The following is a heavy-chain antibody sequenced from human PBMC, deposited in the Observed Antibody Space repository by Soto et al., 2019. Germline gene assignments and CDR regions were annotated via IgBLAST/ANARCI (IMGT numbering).Heavy chain of an antibody. CDR1: GFTFSSYA. CDR2: ISGSGGST. Sequence: EVQLLESGGGLVQPGGSLRLSCAASGFTFSSYAMSWVRQAPGKGLEGVSAISGSGGSTYYADSVKGRFTISRDNYKNTRYLQMNSLRAEDTAVYYCAKDRGIVVVPAAVHYWGQGTLVTVSS. J-gene: IGHJ4*02. V-gene: IGHV3-23*01. D-gene: IGHD2-2*01. CDR3: AKDRGIVVVPAAVHY.